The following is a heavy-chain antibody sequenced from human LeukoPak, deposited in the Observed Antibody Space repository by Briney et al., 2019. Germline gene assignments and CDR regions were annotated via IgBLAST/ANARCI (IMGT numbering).Heavy chain of an antibody. CDR2: ISSSSRYI. D-gene: IGHD3-10*01. J-gene: IGHJ4*02. Sequence: PGGSLRLSCAASGFTFSSYSMNWVRQAPGKGLEWVSSISSSSRYIYYADSVKGRFTISRDNAKNSLYLQMNSLRAEDTAVYYCARDSLHYYGSGSPFDYWGQGTLVTVSS. CDR1: GFTFSSYS. CDR3: ARDSLHYYGSGSPFDY. V-gene: IGHV3-21*04.